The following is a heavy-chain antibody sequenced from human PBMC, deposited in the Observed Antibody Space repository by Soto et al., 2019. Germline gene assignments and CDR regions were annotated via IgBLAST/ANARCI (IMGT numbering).Heavy chain of an antibody. CDR3: AKDYDCTRPYYLDY. CDR2: ISGSAGST. V-gene: IGHV3-23*01. Sequence: GGSLRLSCAASGFTFSTYAMSWVRQAPGEGLEWVSSISGSAGSTYYADSVKGRFTISRDNSKNTLYLQMNSLRAEDTAVYYCAKDYDCTRPYYLDYWGQGTLVTVSS. J-gene: IGHJ4*02. D-gene: IGHD3-3*01. CDR1: GFTFSTYA.